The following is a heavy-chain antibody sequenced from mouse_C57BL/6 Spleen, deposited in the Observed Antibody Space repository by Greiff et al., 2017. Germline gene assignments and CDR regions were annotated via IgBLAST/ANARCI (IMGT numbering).Heavy chain of an antibody. V-gene: IGHV1-15*01. CDR2: IGPETGGT. Sequence: VQLQQSGAELVRPGASVTLSCKASGYTFTDYEMHWVKQTPVHGLEWIGAIGPETGGTAYNQKFKGKAILTADKSSSTAYMELRSLTSEDSAVYYCTRATTVVAKGFAYWGQGTLVTVSA. CDR1: GYTFTDYE. J-gene: IGHJ3*01. CDR3: TRATTVVAKGFAY. D-gene: IGHD1-1*01.